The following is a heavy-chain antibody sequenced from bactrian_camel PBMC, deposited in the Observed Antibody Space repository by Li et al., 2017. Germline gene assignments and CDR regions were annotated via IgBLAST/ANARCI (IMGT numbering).Heavy chain of an antibody. CDR2: IGTDGTT. CDR3: TTFDY. D-gene: IGHD5*01. Sequence: QLVESGGGSVQAGGSLRLSCAPSDVTYSSNCMDWYRQAPGKEREFVSSIGTDGTTRYADSVKGRFTISRDNADNTLYLHMTALKTADTAVYYCTTFDYWGQGTQVTVS. V-gene: IGHV3S55*01. J-gene: IGHJ4*01. CDR1: DVTYSSNC.